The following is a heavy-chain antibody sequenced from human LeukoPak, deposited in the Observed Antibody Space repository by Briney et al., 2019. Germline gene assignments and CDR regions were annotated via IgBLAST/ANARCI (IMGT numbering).Heavy chain of an antibody. J-gene: IGHJ3*02. D-gene: IGHD3-3*01. CDR2: IYYSGST. Sequence: SETLSLTCTVSGGSISSGGYYWSWIRQPPGKGLEWIGYIYYSGSTYYNPSLKSRVTISVDTSKNQFSLKLSSVTAADTAVYYCARFRITIFGVVINAFDIWGQGTMVTVSS. CDR1: GGSISSGGYY. V-gene: IGHV4-30-4*08. CDR3: ARFRITIFGVVINAFDI.